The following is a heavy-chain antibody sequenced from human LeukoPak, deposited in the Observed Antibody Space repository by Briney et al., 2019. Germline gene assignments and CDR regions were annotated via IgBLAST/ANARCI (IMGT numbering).Heavy chain of an antibody. CDR2: TYTSGST. CDR1: GGSISTYY. CDR3: ARSGLTYYYDSTSYYYLGY. V-gene: IGHV4-4*07. D-gene: IGHD3-22*01. J-gene: IGHJ4*02. Sequence: PSETLSLTCTVSGGSISTYYWSWLRKPPGKGLEWIGRTYTSGSTNYNPSLKSRVTISVDTSKNQFSLKLSSVTAADTAIYYCARSGLTYYYDSTSYYYLGYWGQGTLVTVSS.